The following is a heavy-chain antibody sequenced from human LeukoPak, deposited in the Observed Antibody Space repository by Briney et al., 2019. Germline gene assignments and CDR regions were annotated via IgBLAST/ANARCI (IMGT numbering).Heavy chain of an antibody. V-gene: IGHV3-7*01. CDR1: GFTFSCYW. Sequence: GGSLRLSCAASGFTFSCYWMSWVRQAPGKGLEWVANIKQDGSEKYYVDSVKGRFTISRDNAKNSLYLQMNSLRAEDTAVYYCARAPIGFGWFDYWGQGTLVTVSS. D-gene: IGHD6-19*01. CDR3: ARAPIGFGWFDY. CDR2: IKQDGSEK. J-gene: IGHJ4*02.